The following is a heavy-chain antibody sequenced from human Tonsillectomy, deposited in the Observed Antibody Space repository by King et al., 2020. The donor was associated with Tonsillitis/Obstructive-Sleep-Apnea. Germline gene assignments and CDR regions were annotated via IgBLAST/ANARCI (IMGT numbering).Heavy chain of an antibody. D-gene: IGHD5-24*01. V-gene: IGHV4-59*11. CDR1: GGSISGHY. CDR3: ARDLGREGSMDV. Sequence: QLQESGPGLVTPSETLSLACTVSGGSISGHYWSWIRQPPGKGLEWIVFIYYIGNTNYNPSLKSLVTISVDTSKKQISLKLTSVIAADTAVYYCARDLGREGSMDVWGKGTTVTVSS. J-gene: IGHJ6*03. CDR2: IYYIGNT.